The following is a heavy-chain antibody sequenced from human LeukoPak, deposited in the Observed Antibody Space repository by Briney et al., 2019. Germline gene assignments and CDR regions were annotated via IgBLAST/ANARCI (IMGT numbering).Heavy chain of an antibody. CDR1: GYSISSGYY. J-gene: IGHJ5*02. D-gene: IGHD3-3*01. V-gene: IGHV4-38-2*02. CDR2: IYHSGST. Sequence: KPSETLSLTCTVSGYSISSGYYWGWIRQPPGKGLEWIGSIYHSGSTYYNPSLKSRVTISVDTSKNQFSLKLSTVTAADTAVYYCARSPGDFWSSYLNWFDPWGQGTLVTVSS. CDR3: ARSPGDFWSSYLNWFDP.